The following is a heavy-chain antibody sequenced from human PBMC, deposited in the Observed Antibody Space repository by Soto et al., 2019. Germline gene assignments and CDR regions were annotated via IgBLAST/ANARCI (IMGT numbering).Heavy chain of an antibody. V-gene: IGHV1-18*04. CDR2: ISTYKGST. Sequence: ASVKVSSKACGDTFTSYVISWVRQAPGQGLEWVVWISTYKGSTNYALKVQGRVTMTTHTSTSTAYMALTRLRSDDTAVYFCAREPPRRYSYGQRLDYWGEGSLVTSPQ. D-gene: IGHD5-18*01. CDR3: AREPPRRYSYGQRLDY. J-gene: IGHJ4*02. CDR1: GDTFTSYV.